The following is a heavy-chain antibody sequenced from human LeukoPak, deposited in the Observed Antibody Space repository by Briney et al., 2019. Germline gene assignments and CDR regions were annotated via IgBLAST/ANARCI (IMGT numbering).Heavy chain of an antibody. J-gene: IGHJ2*01. Sequence: ASVKVSCKASGYTFTDYYMHWVRQAPGQGLEWMGWINPNSGGTNYAQKFQGRVTMTRDTSISTAYMELSRLRSDDTAVYYCASFTPYSLVPPTSDWYFDLWGRGTLVTVSS. CDR3: ASFTPYSLVPPTSDWYFDL. CDR2: INPNSGGT. D-gene: IGHD6-13*01. V-gene: IGHV1-2*02. CDR1: GYTFTDYY.